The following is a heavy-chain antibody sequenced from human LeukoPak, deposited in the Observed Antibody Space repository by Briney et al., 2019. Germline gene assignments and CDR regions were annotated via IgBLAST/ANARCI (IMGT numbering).Heavy chain of an antibody. CDR3: AKDLGEWLAPIDY. CDR1: GFTFSSYA. Sequence: GGSLRLSCAASGFTFSSYAMSWVRQAPGKGLEWASAISGSGGSTYYADSVKGRFTISRDNSKNTLYLQMNSLRAEDTAVYYCAKDLGEWLAPIDYWGQGTLVTVSS. CDR2: ISGSGGST. D-gene: IGHD5-24*01. J-gene: IGHJ4*02. V-gene: IGHV3-23*01.